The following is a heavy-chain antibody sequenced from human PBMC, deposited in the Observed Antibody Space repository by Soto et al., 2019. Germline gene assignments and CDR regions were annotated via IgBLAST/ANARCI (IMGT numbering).Heavy chain of an antibody. CDR2: IYHSGST. V-gene: IGHV4-30-2*01. CDR3: ARGRSDWLFSDAFDI. CDR1: GGSISSGGYS. J-gene: IGHJ3*02. D-gene: IGHD3-9*01. Sequence: SETLSLTCAVSGGSISSGGYSWSWIRQPPGKGLEWIGYIYHSGSTYYNPSLKSRVTISVDRSKNQFSLKLSSVTAADTAVYYCARGRSDWLFSDAFDIWGQGTMVTVSS.